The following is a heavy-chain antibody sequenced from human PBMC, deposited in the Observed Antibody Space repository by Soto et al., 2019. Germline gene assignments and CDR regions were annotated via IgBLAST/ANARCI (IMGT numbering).Heavy chain of an antibody. CDR1: GGSISSGGYY. J-gene: IGHJ6*02. Sequence: PSETLSLTCTVSGGSISSGGYYWSWIRQHPGKGLEWIGYIYYSGSTYYNPSLKSRVTISVDTSKNQFSLKLSSVTAADTAVYYCARDAYRWLGKYYYYGMDVWGQGTTVTVSS. V-gene: IGHV4-31*02. CDR2: IYYSGST. CDR3: ARDAYRWLGKYYYYGMDV. D-gene: IGHD3-10*01.